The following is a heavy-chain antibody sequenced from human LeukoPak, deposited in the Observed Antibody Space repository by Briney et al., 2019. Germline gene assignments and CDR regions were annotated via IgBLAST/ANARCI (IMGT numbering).Heavy chain of an antibody. V-gene: IGHV3-7*01. Sequence: GGSLRLSCAASGFTLSSSWMSWVRQAPGKGLQWVANIKEDESEKDYVDSVKGRFTISRDNSKNTLYLQMNSLRAEDTAVYYCARDPLSSSSPYYFDYWGQGTLVTVSS. CDR3: ARDPLSSSSPYYFDY. CDR2: IKEDESEK. D-gene: IGHD6-6*01. CDR1: GFTLSSSW. J-gene: IGHJ4*02.